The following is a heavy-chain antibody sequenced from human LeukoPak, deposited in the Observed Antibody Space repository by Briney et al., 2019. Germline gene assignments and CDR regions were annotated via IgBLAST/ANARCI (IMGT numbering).Heavy chain of an antibody. D-gene: IGHD2-2*01. J-gene: IGHJ4*02. CDR2: INHSGST. CDR1: GGSFSGNY. CDR3: ARGPPLVVVPAAMRESDY. Sequence: PSETLPLTCAVYGGSFSGNYWSWIRQPPGKGLEWIGEINHSGSTNYNPSLKSRVTISVDTSKNQFSLKLSSVTAADTAVYYCARGPPLVVVPAAMRESDYWGQGTLVTVSS. V-gene: IGHV4-34*01.